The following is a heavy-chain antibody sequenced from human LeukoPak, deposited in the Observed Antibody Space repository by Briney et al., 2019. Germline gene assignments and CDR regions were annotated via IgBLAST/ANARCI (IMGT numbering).Heavy chain of an antibody. CDR3: ARGSCSTTRCLEVY. CDR2: IKQDGSEK. CDR1: GFAFRSDS. Sequence: GGALKLSCTASGFAFRSDSMIWGRQAPGKGLEWVAKIKQDGSEKAYVDSVKGRFTISRDSAKNSLYLQMNSLRAEDTAVYYCARGSCSTTRCLEVYWGQGTLVTVSS. J-gene: IGHJ4*02. D-gene: IGHD2-2*01. V-gene: IGHV3-7*01.